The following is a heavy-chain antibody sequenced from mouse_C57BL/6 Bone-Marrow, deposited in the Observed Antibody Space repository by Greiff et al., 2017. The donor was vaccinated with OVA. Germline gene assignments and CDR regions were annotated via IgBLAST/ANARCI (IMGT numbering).Heavy chain of an antibody. CDR1: GYTFTSYG. D-gene: IGHD1-1*01. Sequence: QVQLQQSGAELARPGASVKLSCKASGYTFTSYGISWVKQRTGQGLAWIGEIYPRSGNNYYNEKFKGKATLTAAKSSSTAYMELRSLTSEDSAVYFCARDYYGSSLHWYFDVWGTGTTVTVSS. CDR2: IYPRSGNN. V-gene: IGHV1-81*01. J-gene: IGHJ1*03. CDR3: ARDYYGSSLHWYFDV.